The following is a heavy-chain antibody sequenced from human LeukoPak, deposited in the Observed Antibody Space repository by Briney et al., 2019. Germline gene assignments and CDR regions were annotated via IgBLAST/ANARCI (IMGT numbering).Heavy chain of an antibody. CDR2: IYYSGST. CDR1: GGSISSGGYY. D-gene: IGHD3-10*01. V-gene: IGHV4-31*03. J-gene: IGHJ3*02. CDR3: ARWTGMVRGLFDI. Sequence: SETLSLTCTVSGGSISSGGYYWSWIRQHPGKGLEWIGYIYYSGSTYYNPSLKSRVTISADTSKNQFSLKLSSVTAADTAVYYCARWTGMVRGLFDIWGQGTMVTVSS.